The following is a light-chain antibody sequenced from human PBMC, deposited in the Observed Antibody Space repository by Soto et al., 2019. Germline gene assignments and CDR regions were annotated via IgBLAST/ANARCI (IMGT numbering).Light chain of an antibody. CDR2: EVS. CDR3: SSYTSSSTVV. Sequence: QSALTQPASVSGSPGQSITISCTGTSSDVGGYNYVSWYQLHPGKAPKLIIYEVSNRPSGVSNRFSGSKSGNTASLTISGLQADDEADYYCSSYTSSSTVVFGIGTKVTVL. J-gene: IGLJ1*01. V-gene: IGLV2-14*01. CDR1: SSDVGGYNY.